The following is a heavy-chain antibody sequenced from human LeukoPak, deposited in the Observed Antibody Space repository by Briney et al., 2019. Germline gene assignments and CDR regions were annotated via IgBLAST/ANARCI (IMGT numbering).Heavy chain of an antibody. CDR2: ISGSVGST. J-gene: IGHJ4*02. D-gene: IGHD6-19*01. CDR1: GFTFSNFA. Sequence: PGGSLRLSCAASGFTFSNFAMSWVRQAPGKGLEWVSTISGSVGSTFYADSVKGRFPISRDNSNNTLFLQMNSLRAEDTAIYFCAKAGSSGWSSSGGDYWGQGSLVTVSS. V-gene: IGHV3-23*01. CDR3: AKAGSSGWSSSGGDY.